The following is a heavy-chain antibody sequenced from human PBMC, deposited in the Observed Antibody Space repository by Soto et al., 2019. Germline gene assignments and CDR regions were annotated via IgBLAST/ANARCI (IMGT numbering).Heavy chain of an antibody. CDR3: ASGIQLWLRRINNGYSG. D-gene: IGHD5-18*01. CDR1: GGTFSTYA. V-gene: IGHV1-69*12. CDR2: IIPMFGTA. J-gene: IGHJ4*02. Sequence: QVQLVQSGAEVKKPESSVKVSCKAPGGTFSTYAISWVRQAPGQGLEWMGGIIPMFGTANYAQRFQDRVTITADESTNTVYMELSSLRSEDTAVYFCASGIQLWLRRINNGYSGWGQGTLVTVSS.